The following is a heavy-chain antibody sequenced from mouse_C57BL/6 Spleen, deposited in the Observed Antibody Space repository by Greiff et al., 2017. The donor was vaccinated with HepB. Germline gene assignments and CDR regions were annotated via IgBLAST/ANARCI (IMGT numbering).Heavy chain of an antibody. CDR2: INPSSGDT. CDR3: ARECNYEVYFGY. V-gene: IGHV1-4*01. Sequence: QVQLQQSGAELARPGASVTLSCKASGYTFTSYTMHWVKQRPGQGLEWIGDINPSSGDTKYNQKFKDKATLTADKSSSTAYMQLSSLTSEDSAVYYCARECNYEVYFGYWGKGTTLTVSS. J-gene: IGHJ2*01. CDR1: GYTFTSYT. D-gene: IGHD2-4*01.